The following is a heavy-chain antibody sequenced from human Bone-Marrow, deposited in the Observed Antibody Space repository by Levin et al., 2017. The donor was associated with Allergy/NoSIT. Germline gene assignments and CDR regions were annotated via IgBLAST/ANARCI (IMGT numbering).Heavy chain of an antibody. D-gene: IGHD3-10*01. Sequence: GGSLRLSCAASGFTFSSYAMSWVRQAPGKGLEWVSAISGSGGSTYYADSVKGRFTISRDNSKNTLYLQMNSLRAEDTAVYYCANTYYYGSGRDGYMDGWGKGTTVTVSS. CDR2: ISGSGGST. CDR1: GFTFSSYA. CDR3: ANTYYYGSGRDGYMDG. V-gene: IGHV3-23*01. J-gene: IGHJ6*03.